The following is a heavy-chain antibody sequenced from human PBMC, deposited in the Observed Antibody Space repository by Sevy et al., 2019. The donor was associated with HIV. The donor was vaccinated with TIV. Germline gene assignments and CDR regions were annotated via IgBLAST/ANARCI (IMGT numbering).Heavy chain of an antibody. V-gene: IGHV1-18*01. CDR3: ARAYCTGGRCYSLAY. CDR1: GYTFSAYH. D-gene: IGHD2-15*01. Sequence: ASVKVSCKISGYTFSAYHITWVRLAPGQGLEWMGRISPHNGDTTYAQTFQGRVTMMTDTSTPTASMELRSLRSDDTAVYYCARAYCTGGRCYSLAYWGQGTLVTVSS. J-gene: IGHJ4*02. CDR2: ISPHNGDT.